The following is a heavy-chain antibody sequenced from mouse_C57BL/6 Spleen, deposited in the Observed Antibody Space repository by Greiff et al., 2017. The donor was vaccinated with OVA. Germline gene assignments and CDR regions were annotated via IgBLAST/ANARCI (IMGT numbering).Heavy chain of an antibody. CDR3: ARREAFAY. Sequence: EVQLQQSGPELVKPGASVKIPCKASGYTFTDYNMDWVKQSHGKSLEWIGDINPNNGGTIYNQKFKGKATLTVDKSSSTAYMELRSLTSEDTAVYYCARREAFAYWGQGTLVTVSA. CDR1: GYTFTDYN. V-gene: IGHV1-18*01. J-gene: IGHJ3*01. CDR2: INPNNGGT.